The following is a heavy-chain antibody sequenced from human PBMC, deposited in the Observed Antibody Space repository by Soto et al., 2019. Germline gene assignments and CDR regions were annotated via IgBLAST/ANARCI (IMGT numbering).Heavy chain of an antibody. Sequence: QVQLVQSGAEVKKPGSSVKVSCKASGGTFSSYAISWVRQAPGQGLEWMGGIIPIFGTADYAQKFEGRVTITADESTSTDYMEVSSLGSEDTAVYYCARGGGVYDYSPFDYWGQGTLVTVSS. D-gene: IGHD4-4*01. CDR3: ARGGGVYDYSPFDY. V-gene: IGHV1-69*12. J-gene: IGHJ4*02. CDR2: IIPIFGTA. CDR1: GGTFSSYA.